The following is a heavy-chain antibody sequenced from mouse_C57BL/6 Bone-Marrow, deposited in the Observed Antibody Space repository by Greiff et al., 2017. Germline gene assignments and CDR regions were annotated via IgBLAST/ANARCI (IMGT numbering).Heavy chain of an antibody. CDR2: LNPNNGGT. Sequence: EVQLQQSGPELVKPGASVKMSCKASGYTFTDYNMHWVKQSHGKSLEWIGYLNPNNGGTSYNQKFKGKATLNVNKSSSTAYMELRSLTSEDASVYYCARFYAYYFDYWGQGTTLTVSS. D-gene: IGHD1-1*01. J-gene: IGHJ2*01. V-gene: IGHV1-22*01. CDR3: ARFYAYYFDY. CDR1: GYTFTDYN.